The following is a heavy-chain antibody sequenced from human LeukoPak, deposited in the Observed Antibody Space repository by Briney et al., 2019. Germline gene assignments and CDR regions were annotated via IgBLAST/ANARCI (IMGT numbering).Heavy chain of an antibody. D-gene: IGHD2-15*01. V-gene: IGHV3-53*01. J-gene: IGHJ4*02. CDR1: GFTVSSNY. CDR3: ARIIVGY. CDR2: SSSGSNT. Sequence: LPGGSLRLSCAASGFTVSSNYMSWVRQAPGKGLECVSTVSSSGSNTYYAESVKGRFTISRDNSKNTLYLQMNSLRAEDTAVYYCARIIVGYWGQGTLVTVSS.